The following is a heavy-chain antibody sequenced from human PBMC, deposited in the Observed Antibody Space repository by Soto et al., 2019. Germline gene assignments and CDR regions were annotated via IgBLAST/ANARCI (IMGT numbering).Heavy chain of an antibody. CDR3: ARGGIQLWLRAYFDY. J-gene: IGHJ4*02. CDR2: IYYSGST. CDR1: GGSISSGGYY. D-gene: IGHD5-18*01. Sequence: QVQLQESGPGLVKPSQTLSLTCTVSGGSISSGGYYWSWIRQQPGKGLEWIGYIYYSGSTYYNPSPKRRVTISVDTSKNQFSLKLSSVTAADTAVYYCARGGIQLWLRAYFDYWGQGTLVTVSS. V-gene: IGHV4-31*03.